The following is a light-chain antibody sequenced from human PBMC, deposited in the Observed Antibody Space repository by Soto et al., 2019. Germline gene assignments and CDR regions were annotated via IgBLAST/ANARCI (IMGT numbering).Light chain of an antibody. CDR2: EGN. CDR3: SSYAGSSNV. CDR1: SSDVGGYNY. V-gene: IGLV2-8*01. J-gene: IGLJ1*01. Sequence: QSVLTQPPSASGSPGQSVAISCTGTSSDVGGYNYVSWYQQHPGKAPKLMIYEGNNRTSGVPDGFSGSKSGNAASLPVSGLQAEDEADYYCSSYAGSSNVFGTGTKVTVL.